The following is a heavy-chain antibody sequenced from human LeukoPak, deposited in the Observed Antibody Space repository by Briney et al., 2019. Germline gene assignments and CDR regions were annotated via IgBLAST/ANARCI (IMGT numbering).Heavy chain of an antibody. D-gene: IGHD5-12*01. J-gene: IGHJ6*02. V-gene: IGHV3-21*01. Sequence: PGGSLRLSCAASGFTFCSYSMDWLRQAPGKGLEWVSSISGSSYIYYADSVKGRFTISRDNAKNSLYLQMNSLRAEDTAVYYCARWPLPGYSGQSYYYGMDVWGQGTTVTVSS. CDR2: ISGSSYI. CDR1: GFTFCSYS. CDR3: ARWPLPGYSGQSYYYGMDV.